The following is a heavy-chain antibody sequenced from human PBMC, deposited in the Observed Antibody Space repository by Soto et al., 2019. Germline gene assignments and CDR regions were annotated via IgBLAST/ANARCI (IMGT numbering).Heavy chain of an antibody. D-gene: IGHD3-3*01. CDR3: ASQQWDFWCGYSAPPFAY. Sequence: PSQTLSLTCAISGDSVSSNSAAWNWIRQSPSRGLEWLGRTYYRSKWYNDYAVSVKSRITINPDTSKNQFSLQLNSVTPEDTAVYYCASQQWDFWCGYSAPPFAYWGQGTLVPVSS. CDR1: GDSVSSNSAA. CDR2: TYYRSKWYN. J-gene: IGHJ4*02. V-gene: IGHV6-1*01.